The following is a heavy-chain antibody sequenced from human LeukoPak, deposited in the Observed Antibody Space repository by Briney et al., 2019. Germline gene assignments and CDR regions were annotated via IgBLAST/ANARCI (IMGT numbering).Heavy chain of an antibody. CDR1: GFTFSSYA. V-gene: IGHV3-23*01. Sequence: GGSLRLSCAASGFTFSSYAMSWVRQAPGKGLEWVSAISGSGGSTHYADSVEGRFTISRDNSKNTLYLQMNSLRAEDTAVYYCAKEARRDGYNFRYFDYWGQGTLVTVSS. CDR2: ISGSGGST. CDR3: AKEARRDGYNFRYFDY. D-gene: IGHD5-24*01. J-gene: IGHJ4*02.